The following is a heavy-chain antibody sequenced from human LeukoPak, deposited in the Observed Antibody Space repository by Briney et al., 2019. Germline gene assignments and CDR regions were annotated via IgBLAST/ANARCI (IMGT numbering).Heavy chain of an antibody. V-gene: IGHV3-74*01. D-gene: IGHD3-10*01. CDR2: INSDGSST. J-gene: IGHJ5*02. Sequence: PGGSLRLSCAASGFTFSSYWMHWVRQAPGKGLVWVSRINSDGSSTSYADSVKGRFTISRGNAKNTLYLQMNSLRAEDTAVYYCARWLGSTRGWFDPWGQGTLVTVSS. CDR1: GFTFSSYW. CDR3: ARWLGSTRGWFDP.